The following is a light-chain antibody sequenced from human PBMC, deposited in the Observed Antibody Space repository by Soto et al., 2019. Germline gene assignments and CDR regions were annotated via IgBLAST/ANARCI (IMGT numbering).Light chain of an antibody. Sequence: TQSPSSLSASVGARVTITCRASQSVTSNYLAWYQQKPGQAPNLLIYAASSRATGVPDRFSGSGSGTDFTLTISRLEPADFAVYYCQQYGSLPLTFGGGTKVEIK. J-gene: IGKJ4*01. CDR2: AAS. CDR1: QSVTSNY. CDR3: QQYGSLPLT. V-gene: IGKV3-20*01.